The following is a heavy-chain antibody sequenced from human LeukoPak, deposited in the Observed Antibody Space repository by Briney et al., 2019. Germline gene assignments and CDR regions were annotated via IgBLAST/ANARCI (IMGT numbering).Heavy chain of an antibody. CDR2: ISAYNGNT. CDR3: ARLNYDFWSGYYILDY. V-gene: IGHV1-18*01. D-gene: IGHD3-3*01. CDR1: GYTFTSYG. Sequence: GASVKVSCKASGYTFTSYGISWVRQAPGQGLEWIGWISAYNGNTNYAQKLQGRVTMTTDTSTSTAYMELRSLRSDDTAVYYCARLNYDFWSGYYILDYWGQGTLVTVSS. J-gene: IGHJ4*02.